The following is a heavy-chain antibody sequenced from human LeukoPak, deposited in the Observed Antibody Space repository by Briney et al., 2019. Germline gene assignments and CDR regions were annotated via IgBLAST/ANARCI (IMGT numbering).Heavy chain of an antibody. V-gene: IGHV4-4*02. CDR3: ARGLTDRTLFDY. D-gene: IGHD1-14*01. CDR1: GGSISSSNW. CDR2: INHSGST. Sequence: SETLSLTCAVSGGSISSSNWWSWVRQPPGKGLEWIGEINHSGSTNYNPSLKSRVTISVDTSKNQFSLKLSSVTAADTAVYYCARGLTDRTLFDYWGQGTLVTVSS. J-gene: IGHJ4*02.